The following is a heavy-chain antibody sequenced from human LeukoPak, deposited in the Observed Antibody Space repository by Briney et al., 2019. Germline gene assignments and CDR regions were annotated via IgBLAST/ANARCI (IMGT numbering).Heavy chain of an antibody. CDR1: GYTFTSYA. J-gene: IGHJ3*02. Sequence: ASVKVSCKASGYTFTSYAMHWVRQAPGQGLEWMGGIIPIFGTANYAQKFQGRVTITADKSTSTAYMELSSLRSEDTAVYYCARDPRGYCSSTSCPDAFDIWGQGTMVTVSS. CDR3: ARDPRGYCSSTSCPDAFDI. CDR2: IIPIFGTA. V-gene: IGHV1-69*06. D-gene: IGHD2-2*01.